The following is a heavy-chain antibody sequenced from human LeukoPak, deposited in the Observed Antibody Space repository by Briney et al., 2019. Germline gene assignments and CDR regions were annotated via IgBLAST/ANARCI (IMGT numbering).Heavy chain of an antibody. D-gene: IGHD3-10*01. CDR2: IKQDGSEK. CDR1: GFTFSSYW. V-gene: IGHV3-7*01. J-gene: IGHJ4*02. Sequence: PGGSLRLSCAASGFTFSSYWMTWVRQAPGKGLEWVANIKQDGSEKSYVDSVKGRFTISRDNAKNSLYLQMNSLRAEDTAVYYCTREGAGGFDYWGQGTLVTVSS. CDR3: TREGAGGFDY.